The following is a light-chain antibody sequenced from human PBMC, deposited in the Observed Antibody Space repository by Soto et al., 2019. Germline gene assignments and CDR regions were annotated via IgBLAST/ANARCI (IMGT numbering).Light chain of an antibody. CDR2: KAS. V-gene: IGKV1-5*03. J-gene: IGKJ1*01. CDR3: QQYSTYSRA. Sequence: DIQMTQSHSTLSASVGDRVTITCRASQSISMSLAWYQQKPGKAPKLLIYKASSLESGVPSRFSGSISGTEFTLTISSLQPDDFATYYCQQYSTYSRAFGQGTKVEIK. CDR1: QSISMS.